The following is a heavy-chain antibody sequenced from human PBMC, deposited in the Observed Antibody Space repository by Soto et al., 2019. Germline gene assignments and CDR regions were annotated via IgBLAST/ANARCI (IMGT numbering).Heavy chain of an antibody. CDR3: ARERVGTYYYYGMDV. CDR2: IYSGGST. Sequence: VQLVESGGGLVQPGGSLRLSCAASGFTVSSNYMSWVRQAPGKGLEWVSVIYSGGSTYYADSVKGRFTISRDNSKNTLYLQMTSMRAEDPAVYYCARERVGTYYYYGMDVWGQGTTVTVSS. CDR1: GFTVSSNY. V-gene: IGHV3-66*01. D-gene: IGHD1-1*01. J-gene: IGHJ6*02.